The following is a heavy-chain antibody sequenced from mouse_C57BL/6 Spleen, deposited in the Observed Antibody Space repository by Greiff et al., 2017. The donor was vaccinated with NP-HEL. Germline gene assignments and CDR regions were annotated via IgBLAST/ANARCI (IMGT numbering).Heavy chain of an antibody. J-gene: IGHJ3*01. CDR1: GFSLTSYA. V-gene: IGHV2-9-1*01. D-gene: IGHD2-3*01. CDR3: ARNSDGYYPAWFAY. Sequence: VQLQQSGPGLVAPSQSLSITCTVSGFSLTSYAISWVRQPPGKGLEWLGVIWTGGGTNYNSALKSRLSISKDNSKSQVFLKMNSLQTDDTARYYCARNSDGYYPAWFAYWGQGTLVTVSA. CDR2: IWTGGGT.